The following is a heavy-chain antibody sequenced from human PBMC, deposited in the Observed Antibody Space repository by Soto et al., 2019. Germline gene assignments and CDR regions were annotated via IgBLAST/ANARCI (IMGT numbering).Heavy chain of an antibody. CDR1: GYSSSYYY. CDR2: IHYSGTT. J-gene: IGHJ3*02. CDR3: ARHYGGSAFDI. D-gene: IGHD3-16*01. Sequence: SETLSLTSSVSGYSSSYYYWSWIRQTPGKGLEWIGYIHYSGTTYYNPSLKSRVTISEDMSRNQFSLSLSSVTAADTAVYFCARHYGGSAFDIWGQGTSVTVSS. V-gene: IGHV4-30-4*01.